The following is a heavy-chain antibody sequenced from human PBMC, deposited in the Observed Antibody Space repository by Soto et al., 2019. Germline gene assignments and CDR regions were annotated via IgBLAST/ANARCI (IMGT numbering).Heavy chain of an antibody. J-gene: IGHJ6*02. CDR1: GYTLTELS. Sequence: ASVKVSCKVSGYTLTELSMHWVRQAPGKGLEWMGGFDPEDGETIYAQKFQGRVTMTEDTSTDTAYMELSSLRSEDTAMYYCAADTFRSDYYYGMDVWGQRTTVTVSS. V-gene: IGHV1-24*01. CDR3: AADTFRSDYYYGMDV. D-gene: IGHD3-16*01. CDR2: FDPEDGET.